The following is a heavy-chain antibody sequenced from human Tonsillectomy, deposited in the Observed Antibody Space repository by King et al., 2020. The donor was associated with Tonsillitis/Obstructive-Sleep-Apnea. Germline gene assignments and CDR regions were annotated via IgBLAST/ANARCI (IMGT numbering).Heavy chain of an antibody. D-gene: IGHD3-10*01. V-gene: IGHV4-59*01. J-gene: IGHJ3*02. CDR2: IYYSGST. CDR1: GGAISSYY. CDR3: AREGPYGTTSYIDI. Sequence: QLQESGPGLVKPSETLSLTCTVSGGAISSYYWSWIRQPPGKGLEWIGYIYYSGSTNYNPSLKSPVTISVDTSKNQFSLKLSSVTAAYTAVYYCAREGPYGTTSYIDICGQGTMVTLSS.